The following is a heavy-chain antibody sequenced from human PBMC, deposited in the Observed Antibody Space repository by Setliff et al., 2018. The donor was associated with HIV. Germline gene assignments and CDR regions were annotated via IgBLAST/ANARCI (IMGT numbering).Heavy chain of an antibody. Sequence: GESLKISCTASGFTFGDYSMSWVRQAPGKGLEWVAFIRSTPYGGTTEYAAPVKGRFTISRDDSKSIAYLQMNSLKTEDTAVYYCTRDGVIKYYYYYYYMDVWGKGTTVTVSS. CDR2: IRSTPYGGTT. J-gene: IGHJ6*03. V-gene: IGHV3-49*04. D-gene: IGHD3-10*01. CDR1: GFTFGDYS. CDR3: TRDGVIKYYYYYYYMDV.